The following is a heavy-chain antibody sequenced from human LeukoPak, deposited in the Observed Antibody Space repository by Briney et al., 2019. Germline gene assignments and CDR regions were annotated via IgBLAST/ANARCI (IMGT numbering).Heavy chain of an antibody. J-gene: IGHJ2*01. CDR2: MNPNSGNT. CDR3: ARDRGGSYYIWGYFDL. V-gene: IGHV1-8*03. Sequence: GASVKVSCKASGYTFTSYDINWVRQATGQGLEWMGWMNPNSGNTGYAQKFQGRVTITRNTSISTAYVELSSLRSEDTAVYYCARDRGGSYYIWGYFDLWGRGALVTVSS. D-gene: IGHD3-10*01. CDR1: GYTFTSYD.